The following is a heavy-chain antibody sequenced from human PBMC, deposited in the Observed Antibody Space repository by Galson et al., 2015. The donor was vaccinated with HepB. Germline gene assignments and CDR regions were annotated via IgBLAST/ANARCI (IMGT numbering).Heavy chain of an antibody. CDR2: ISSSSSTI. CDR1: GFTVSSNY. CDR3: ARGYSSSWYDPGFDY. Sequence: SLRLSCAASGFTVSSNYMSWVRQAPGKVLEWVSYISSSSSTIHYADSVKGQFTIPRDNGKNSLYLQMNSLRAEDTAVYYCARGYSSSWYDPGFDYWGQGTLVTVSS. D-gene: IGHD6-13*01. V-gene: IGHV3-48*01. J-gene: IGHJ4*02.